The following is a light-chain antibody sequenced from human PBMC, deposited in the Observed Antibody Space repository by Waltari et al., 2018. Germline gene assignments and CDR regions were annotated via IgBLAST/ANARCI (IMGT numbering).Light chain of an antibody. Sequence: QSALTQPRSVSGSPGQSVTISCAGTSSDVGAYNHVSWYQQSPGTAPNLLIYEVNNRPSGVTGRFSASKSGNTASLTISGLRAEDEADYYCCSYAGDYTLVFGGGTKLTVL. J-gene: IGLJ2*01. CDR3: CSYAGDYTLV. CDR1: SSDVGAYNH. V-gene: IGLV2-11*01. CDR2: EVN.